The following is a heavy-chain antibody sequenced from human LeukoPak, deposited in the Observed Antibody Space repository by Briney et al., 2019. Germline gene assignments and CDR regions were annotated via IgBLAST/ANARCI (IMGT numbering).Heavy chain of an antibody. Sequence: ASVKLSCKASGYTFTSYYMHWVRQAPGQGLEWMGIINPSGGSTSYAQKFQGRVTMTRDTSTSTVYMELSSLRSEDTAVYYCARDGTTSGSYDPWGDYWGQGTLVTSPQ. J-gene: IGHJ4*02. CDR2: INPSGGST. V-gene: IGHV1-46*01. CDR1: GYTFTSYY. CDR3: ARDGTTSGSYDPWGDY. D-gene: IGHD1-26*01.